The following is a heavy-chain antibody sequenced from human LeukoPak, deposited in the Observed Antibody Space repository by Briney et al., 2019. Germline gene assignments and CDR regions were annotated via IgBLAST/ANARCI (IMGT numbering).Heavy chain of an antibody. Sequence: AASVKVSCKALGYTFRNFYIHWVRQAPGKGLEWMGWINDDSGSTQYVQKFQGRVTMNRDTSTSTVYMELDRLSSDDKAMYYCARAMSGDVFDYWGHGTLVIVSS. D-gene: IGHD3-10*01. CDR2: INDDSGST. CDR1: GYTFRNFY. CDR3: ARAMSGDVFDY. J-gene: IGHJ4*01. V-gene: IGHV1-2*02.